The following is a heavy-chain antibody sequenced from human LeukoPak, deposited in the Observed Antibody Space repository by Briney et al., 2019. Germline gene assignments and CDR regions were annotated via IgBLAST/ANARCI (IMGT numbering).Heavy chain of an antibody. CDR2: IYFGGTT. V-gene: IGHV4-59*01. Sequence: PSETLSLTCSVSGGSIKNYYWSWIRQPPGKGLEWLSNIYFGGTTDYNSSLKSRLTISVDTFKNQLSLNWQSVTAADTATYYCARHRSDTGGKKGVNWFDPWGQGTLVTVSS. J-gene: IGHJ5*02. CDR1: GGSIKNYY. CDR3: ARHRSDTGGKKGVNWFDP. D-gene: IGHD4-23*01.